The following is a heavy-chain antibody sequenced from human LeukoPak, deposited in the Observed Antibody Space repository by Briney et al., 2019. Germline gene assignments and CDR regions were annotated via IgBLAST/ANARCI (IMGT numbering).Heavy chain of an antibody. J-gene: IGHJ4*02. CDR3: AREVNDWGQPGDY. CDR2: IRYDGANQ. CDR1: GFSFSSYG. D-gene: IGHD7-27*01. V-gene: IGHV3-30*02. Sequence: PGGSLRLSCAASGFSFSSYGMHRVRQAPGKGLEWVTFIRYDGANQYYADSVKGRFTISRDNSKNTLYLQMNSLRAEDTAVYYCAREVNDWGQPGDYWGQGTLVTVSS.